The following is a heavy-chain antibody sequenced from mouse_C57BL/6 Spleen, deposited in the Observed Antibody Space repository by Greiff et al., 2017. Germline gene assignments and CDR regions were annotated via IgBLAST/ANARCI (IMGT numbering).Heavy chain of an antibody. J-gene: IGHJ2*01. CDR1: GYSITSGYY. V-gene: IGHV3-6*01. CDR2: ISYDGSN. D-gene: IGHD1-1*01. Sequence: EVQLVESGPGLVKPSQSLSLTCSVTGYSITSGYYWNWIRQFPGNKLEWMGYISYDGSNNYNPSLKNRISITRDTSKNQFFLKLNSVTTEDTATYYCARDGDYYGSSYNFDYWGQGTTLTVSS. CDR3: ARDGDYYGSSYNFDY.